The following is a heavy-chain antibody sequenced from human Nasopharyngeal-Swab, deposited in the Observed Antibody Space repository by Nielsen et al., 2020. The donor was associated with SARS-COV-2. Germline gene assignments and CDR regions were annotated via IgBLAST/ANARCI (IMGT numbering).Heavy chain of an antibody. CDR3: AKDYMVRGGNYYYYYGMDV. CDR2: ISGSGGST. D-gene: IGHD3-10*01. J-gene: IGHJ6*02. V-gene: IGHV3-23*01. Sequence: AGSLRLSCAASGFTFSSYAMSWVRQPPGKGLEWVSAISGSGGSTYYADSVKGRFTISRDNSKNTLYLQMNSPRAEDTAVYYCAKDYMVRGGNYYYYYGMDVWGQGTTVTVSS. CDR1: GFTFSSYA.